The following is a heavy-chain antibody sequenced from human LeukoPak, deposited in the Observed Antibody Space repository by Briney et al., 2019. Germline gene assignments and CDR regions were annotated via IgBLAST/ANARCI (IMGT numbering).Heavy chain of an antibody. Sequence: SETLSLTCTVSGGSISSGGYCWSWIRQPPGKGLERIGYIYHSGSTYYNPSLKSRVTISVDRSKNQFSLKLSSVTAADTAVYYCARDPGPGLFDPWGQGTLVTVSS. CDR1: GGSISSGGYC. V-gene: IGHV4-30-2*01. CDR2: IYHSGST. J-gene: IGHJ5*02. CDR3: ARDPGPGLFDP. D-gene: IGHD3-10*01.